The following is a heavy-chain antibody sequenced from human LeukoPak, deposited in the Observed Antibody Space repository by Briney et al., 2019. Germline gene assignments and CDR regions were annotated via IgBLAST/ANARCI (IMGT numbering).Heavy chain of an antibody. D-gene: IGHD1-26*01. V-gene: IGHV3-48*04. J-gene: IGHJ6*03. CDR2: ISGSSVAI. Sequence: AGGSLKLSCEVSGFTFDSFGLSWVRQAPGKGPEWIAYISGSSVAIYYADSVKGRFTISRDNAKNSLYLQMNSLRAEDTAVYYCARDCSGSYFRYYYYYMDVWGKGSTVTIS. CDR1: GFTFDSFG. CDR3: ARDCSGSYFRYYYYYMDV.